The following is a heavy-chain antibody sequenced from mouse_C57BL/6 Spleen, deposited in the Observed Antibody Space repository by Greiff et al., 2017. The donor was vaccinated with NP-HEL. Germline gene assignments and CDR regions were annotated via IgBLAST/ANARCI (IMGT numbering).Heavy chain of an antibody. Sequence: EVQLQQSGPELVKPGASVKIPCKASGYTFTDYTMDWVKQSHGKSLEWIGDINPNNGGTIYNQKFKGKATLTLDKSSSTAYMELRSLTSEDTAVYYGARRSSSITTVVAHWYFDVWGTGTTVTVSS. CDR1: GYTFTDYT. V-gene: IGHV1-18*01. J-gene: IGHJ1*03. CDR2: INPNNGGT. CDR3: ARRSSSITTVVAHWYFDV. D-gene: IGHD1-1*01.